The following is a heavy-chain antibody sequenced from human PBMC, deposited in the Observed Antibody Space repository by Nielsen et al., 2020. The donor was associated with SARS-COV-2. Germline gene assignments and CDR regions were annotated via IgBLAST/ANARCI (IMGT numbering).Heavy chain of an antibody. Sequence: GGSLRLSCAASGFTLTSYAMTWVRQAPGKGLEWVAVIWYDGSNKYYADSVKGRFTISRDNSKNTLYLQMNSLRAEDTAVYYCAREVGATPYFDYWGQGTLVTVSS. CDR2: IWYDGSNK. CDR3: AREVGATPYFDY. CDR1: GFTLTSYA. V-gene: IGHV3-33*08. J-gene: IGHJ4*02. D-gene: IGHD1-26*01.